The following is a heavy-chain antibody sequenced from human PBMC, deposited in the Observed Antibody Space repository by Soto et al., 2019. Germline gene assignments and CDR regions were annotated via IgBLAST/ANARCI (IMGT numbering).Heavy chain of an antibody. Sequence: ASVKVSCKASGYTFTSYGISWVRQAPGQGLEWMGWISAYNGNTNYAQKLQGRVTMTTDTSTSTAYMELRSLRSDDTAVYYCARATPQGTMIVVSPDYWGQGTLVTVSS. V-gene: IGHV1-18*01. CDR2: ISAYNGNT. D-gene: IGHD3-22*01. J-gene: IGHJ4*02. CDR1: GYTFTSYG. CDR3: ARATPQGTMIVVSPDY.